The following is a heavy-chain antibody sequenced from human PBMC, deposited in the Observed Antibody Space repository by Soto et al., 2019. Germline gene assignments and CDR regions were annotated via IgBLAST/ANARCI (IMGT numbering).Heavy chain of an antibody. D-gene: IGHD2-21*01. Sequence: PGGSLRLSCTASGFTFSSYNMNWVRQAPGKGLEWVSCITSSGGAIYADSVKGRFTISRDDARNSLFLQMNSLRAEYTAVYYCARSIPGDFWGRGTLVTVSS. CDR2: ITSSGGAI. CDR1: GFTFSSYN. V-gene: IGHV3-48*01. CDR3: ARSIPGDF. J-gene: IGHJ4*02.